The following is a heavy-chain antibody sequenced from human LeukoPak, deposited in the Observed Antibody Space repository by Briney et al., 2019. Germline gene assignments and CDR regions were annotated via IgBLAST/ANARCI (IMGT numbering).Heavy chain of an antibody. V-gene: IGHV4-34*01. CDR1: GWSFNDHY. CDR2: INARGDT. J-gene: IGHJ5*02. D-gene: IGHD2-2*01. Sequence: SQTLSLTCAVYGWSFNDHYWNWIRQPPGKGLEWIGEINARGDTNFNPSLKSRGTISVDTTKNQFSLTLTSMIAADTAVYYCARGQVPAARGYNWFDPWGQGTLVTVSS. CDR3: ARGQVPAARGYNWFDP.